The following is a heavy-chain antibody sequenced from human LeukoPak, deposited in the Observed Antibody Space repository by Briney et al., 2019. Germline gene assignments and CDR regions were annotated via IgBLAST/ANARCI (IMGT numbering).Heavy chain of an antibody. Sequence: ASETLSFNGTVSGYSISSGYYGRWIRQPPGKGMEWIGSIYRRGSSAYNPSLKSTVTMSEDTSKNQISLKLRSVTAAATAVYSCASAPPSIVRGVMWGQGTLVTVSS. CDR3: ASAPPSIVRGVM. CDR1: GYSISSGYY. J-gene: IGHJ4*02. D-gene: IGHD3-10*01. V-gene: IGHV4-38-2*02. CDR2: IYRRGSS.